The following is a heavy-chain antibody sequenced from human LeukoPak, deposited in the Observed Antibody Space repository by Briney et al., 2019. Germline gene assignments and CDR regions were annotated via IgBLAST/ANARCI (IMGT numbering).Heavy chain of an antibody. CDR2: ISSSSSYI. D-gene: IGHD6-19*01. CDR1: GFTFSSYS. J-gene: IGHJ3*02. CDR3: AGVKIAVAGSGAFNM. V-gene: IGHV3-21*01. Sequence: GGSLRLSCAASGFTFSSYSMNWVPQAPGKGLEWVFSISSSSSYIYYADSVKGRFTISRDNAKNSLYLQMNSLRAEDTAVYYCAGVKIAVAGSGAFNMWGQGKMGTVSS.